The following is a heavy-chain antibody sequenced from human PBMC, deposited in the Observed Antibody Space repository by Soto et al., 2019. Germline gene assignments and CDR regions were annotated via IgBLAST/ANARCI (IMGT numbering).Heavy chain of an antibody. Sequence: SETLSLTCAVYGGSFSGYYWSWIRQPPGKGLEWIGEINHSGSTNYNPSLKSRVTISVDTSKNQFSLKLSSVTAADTAVYYCARGNRKSTKPGIAVAGPRHWFDPWGQGTLVTV. CDR2: INHSGST. V-gene: IGHV4-34*01. J-gene: IGHJ5*02. CDR3: ARGNRKSTKPGIAVAGPRHWFDP. CDR1: GGSFSGYY. D-gene: IGHD6-19*01.